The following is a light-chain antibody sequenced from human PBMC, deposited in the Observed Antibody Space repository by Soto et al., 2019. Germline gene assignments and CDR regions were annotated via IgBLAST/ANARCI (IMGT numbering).Light chain of an antibody. Sequence: QSALTQPASLSGSPGQSVTISCSGTTSDFVNYNYVSWYQHHPGKAPRLILFEVSNRPSGVSSRFSGSKSGNTASLIISGLQAEDEAYYYCSSYTVSTDVVFGGGTQLTVL. CDR1: TSDFVNYNY. CDR2: EVS. V-gene: IGLV2-14*01. J-gene: IGLJ2*01. CDR3: SSYTVSTDVV.